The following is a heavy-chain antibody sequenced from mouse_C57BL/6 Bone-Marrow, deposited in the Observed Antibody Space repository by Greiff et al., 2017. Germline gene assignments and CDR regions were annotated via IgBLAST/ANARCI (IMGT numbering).Heavy chain of an antibody. CDR1: GYTFTSYT. Sequence: LVESGAELARPGASVKMSCKASGYTFTSYTMHWVKQRPGQGLEWIGYINPSSGYTKYNQKFKDKATLTADKSSSTAYMQLSSLTSEDSAVYYCAREGRSSPYYYAMDYWGQGTSDTVSS. CDR2: INPSSGYT. V-gene: IGHV1-4*01. D-gene: IGHD1-1*01. CDR3: AREGRSSPYYYAMDY. J-gene: IGHJ4*01.